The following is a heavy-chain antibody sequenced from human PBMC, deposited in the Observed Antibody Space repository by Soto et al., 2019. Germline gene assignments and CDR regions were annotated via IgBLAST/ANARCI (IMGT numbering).Heavy chain of an antibody. CDR2: ISGSGGST. J-gene: IGHJ6*02. CDR3: AKEGNVARLEDYYGMDV. Sequence: PGGSLRLSCAASRFTFSSYAMIGVLQAPVKWLEWVSAISGSGGSTYYADSVKGRFTISRDNSKNTLYLQMNSLRAEDTAVYYCAKEGNVARLEDYYGMDVWGQGTTVTVSS. D-gene: IGHD5-12*01. CDR1: RFTFSSYA. V-gene: IGHV3-23*01.